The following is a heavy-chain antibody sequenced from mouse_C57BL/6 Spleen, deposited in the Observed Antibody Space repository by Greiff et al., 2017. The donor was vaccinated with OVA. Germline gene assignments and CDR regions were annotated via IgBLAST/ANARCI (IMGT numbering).Heavy chain of an antibody. Sequence: VQLQQSGPELVKPGASVKISCKASGYSFTGYYMNWVKQSPEKSLEWIGEITPSTGGTTYNQKFKAKATLTVDKSSSTAYMQLKSLTSEDSAVYYCARNLFTTAMDYWGQGTSVTVSS. CDR2: ITPSTGGT. CDR1: GYSFTGYY. CDR3: ARNLFTTAMDY. V-gene: IGHV1-42*01. J-gene: IGHJ4*01. D-gene: IGHD1-1*01.